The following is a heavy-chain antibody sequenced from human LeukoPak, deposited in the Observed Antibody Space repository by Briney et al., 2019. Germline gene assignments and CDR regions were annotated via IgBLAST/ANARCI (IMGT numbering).Heavy chain of an antibody. CDR1: GYTFTSYA. D-gene: IGHD3-16*02. CDR2: INAGNGNT. Sequence: ASVKVSCKASGYTFTSYAMHWVRQAPGQRLEWMGWINAGNGNTKYSQKFQGRVTTTRDKSASTAYMELSSLRSEDTAVYYCAKSPVRLRLGELSPPGDYWGQGTLVTVSS. CDR3: AKSPVRLRLGELSPPGDY. V-gene: IGHV1-3*01. J-gene: IGHJ4*02.